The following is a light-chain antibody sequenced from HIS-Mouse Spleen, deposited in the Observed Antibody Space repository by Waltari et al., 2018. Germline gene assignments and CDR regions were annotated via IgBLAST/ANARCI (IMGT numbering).Light chain of an antibody. CDR3: YSTDSSGNHRV. Sequence: SYVLTQPPSVSVAPGKTARITCGGNNIGSKSVHWYQQKPGQAPVLVIYEDSKRPSGIPEGCSGSSSGTMASVTISGAQVEDEADYYCYSTDSSGNHRVFGGGTKLTVL. CDR1: NIGSKS. CDR2: EDS. J-gene: IGLJ2*01. V-gene: IGLV3-10*01.